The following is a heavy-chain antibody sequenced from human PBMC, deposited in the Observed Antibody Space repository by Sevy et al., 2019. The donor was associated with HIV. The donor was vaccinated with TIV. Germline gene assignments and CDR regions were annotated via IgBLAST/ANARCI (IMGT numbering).Heavy chain of an antibody. V-gene: IGHV1-18*01. D-gene: IGHD3-3*01. CDR3: ARERGRYDFWSGYYDYYYYGMDV. CDR1: GYTFTSYG. J-gene: IGHJ6*02. Sequence: GASVKVSCKASGYTFTSYGISWVRQAPGQGLEWMGWISAYNGNTNYAQKLQGRVTMTTDTSTSTAYMELRSLRSDDTAVYYCARERGRYDFWSGYYDYYYYGMDVWGQGTTVTVSS. CDR2: ISAYNGNT.